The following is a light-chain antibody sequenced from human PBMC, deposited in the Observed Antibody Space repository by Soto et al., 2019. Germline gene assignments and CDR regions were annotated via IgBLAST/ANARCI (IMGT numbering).Light chain of an antibody. CDR3: HQYDNAPQT. V-gene: IGKV3-20*01. CDR2: GAS. CDR1: QTLRRTY. Sequence: EIELIQSPGTLSLSPGERATLSCRASQTLRRTYIAWYQQKPGQAPRVLIYGASKRATGIPDRFSGSGSGTDFSLTISRLEPEDFAVYYCHQYDNAPQTYGQGTKVEIK. J-gene: IGKJ2*01.